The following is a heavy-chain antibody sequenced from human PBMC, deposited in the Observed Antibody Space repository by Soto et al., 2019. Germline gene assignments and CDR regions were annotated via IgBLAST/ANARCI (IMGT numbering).Heavy chain of an antibody. CDR3: ARRWGSVFDF. J-gene: IGHJ4*02. V-gene: IGHV4-39*07. CDR1: GGPISSSPDYY. D-gene: IGHD3-10*01. Sequence: PSETLSLTCTVSGGPISSSPDYYWSWFRQPPGKGLESIGYIYYTGSTHYNPSLKSRVTISVDTSKNQFSLKLSSVTAADTAVYYCARRWGSVFDFWGQGTLVTVSS. CDR2: IYYTGST.